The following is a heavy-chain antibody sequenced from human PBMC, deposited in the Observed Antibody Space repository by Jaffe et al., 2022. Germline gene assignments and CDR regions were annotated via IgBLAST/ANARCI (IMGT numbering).Heavy chain of an antibody. D-gene: IGHD2-15*01. CDR2: ISSSGSTI. V-gene: IGHV3-48*03. Sequence: EVQLVESGGGLVQPGGSLRLSCAASGFTFRSYEMNWVRQAPGKGLEWLSYISSSGSTIYYADSVKGRFTISRDNAKNSLYLQMNSLRVEDTAVYYCARPYCSGGSCYPASIDYWGQGTLVTVSS. CDR3: ARPYCSGGSCYPASIDY. CDR1: GFTFRSYE. J-gene: IGHJ4*02.